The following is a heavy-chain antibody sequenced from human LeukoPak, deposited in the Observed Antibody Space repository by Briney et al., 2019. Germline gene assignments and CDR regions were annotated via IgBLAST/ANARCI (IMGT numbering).Heavy chain of an antibody. J-gene: IGHJ4*02. CDR2: IYYSGST. Sequence: PSETLSLTCTVSGGSISSYYWSWIRQPPGKGLEWIGYIYYSGSTNYNPSLKSRVTISVDTSKNQFSLKVSSVTAADTAVYYCARRDGGLFDYWGQGTLVTVSS. CDR3: ARRDGGLFDY. CDR1: GGSISSYY. V-gene: IGHV4-59*01. D-gene: IGHD3-16*01.